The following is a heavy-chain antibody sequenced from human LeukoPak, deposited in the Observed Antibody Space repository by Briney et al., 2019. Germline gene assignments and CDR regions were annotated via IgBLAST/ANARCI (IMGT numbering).Heavy chain of an antibody. D-gene: IGHD2-15*01. Sequence: GGSLRLSCAASGFTFSSYAMSWVRQAPGKGLEWVSAISGSGGSTYYADSVKGRFTISRDNSKNTLYLQMNSLRAEDTAVYYCAREIGYCSGGSCHNWFDPWGQGTLVTVSS. J-gene: IGHJ5*02. V-gene: IGHV3-23*01. CDR1: GFTFSSYA. CDR2: ISGSGGST. CDR3: AREIGYCSGGSCHNWFDP.